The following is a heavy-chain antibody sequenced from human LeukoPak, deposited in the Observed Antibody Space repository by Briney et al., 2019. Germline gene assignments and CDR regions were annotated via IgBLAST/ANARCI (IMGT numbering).Heavy chain of an antibody. CDR2: ISSTSNYI. D-gene: IGHD1-26*01. V-gene: IGHV3-21*01. Sequence: GGSLRLSCAASGFTFSTYGISWVRQAPGKGLEWVSCISSTSNYIFYADSVRGRFTISRDNAKNSLYLQMDSLRAEDTAVYCARGGIITSYAFEIWGQGAMVTVSS. CDR1: GFTFSTYG. J-gene: IGHJ3*02. CDR3: ARGGIITSYAFEI.